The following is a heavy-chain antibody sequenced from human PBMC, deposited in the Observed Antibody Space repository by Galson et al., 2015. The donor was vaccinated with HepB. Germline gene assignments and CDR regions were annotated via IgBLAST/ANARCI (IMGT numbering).Heavy chain of an antibody. V-gene: IGHV3-48*01. D-gene: IGHD5-12*01. J-gene: IGHJ4*02. CDR3: ARRGYQLGFDF. CDR2: IDNTGSEI. CDR1: GIPFSKPS. Sequence: SLRLSCAASGIPFSKPSMNWVRQAPGKGLEWLSYIDNTGSEIYYADSVKGRFTISRDNAKNSLYLEMNSLEAEDTAVYYCARRGYQLGFDFWGQGTLVTVSS.